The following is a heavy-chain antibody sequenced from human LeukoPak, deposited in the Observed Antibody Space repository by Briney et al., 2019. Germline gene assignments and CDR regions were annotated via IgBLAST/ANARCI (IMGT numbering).Heavy chain of an antibody. V-gene: IGHV4-4*07. CDR1: VVSMNGYY. Sequence: SETLSLTCSVSVVSMNGYYWSWLRQSAGNRLEWIGHVDSSGDTNYNPSLESRVTISVDTSKKQFSLKLTSVTAADMAVYFCARQFLVGSTFHAFDLWGQGTRVTVSS. D-gene: IGHD1-26*01. CDR2: VDSSGDT. J-gene: IGHJ3*01. CDR3: ARQFLVGSTFHAFDL.